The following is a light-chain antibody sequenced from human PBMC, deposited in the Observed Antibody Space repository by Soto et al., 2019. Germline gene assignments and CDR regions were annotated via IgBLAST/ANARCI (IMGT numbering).Light chain of an antibody. CDR3: QLYGDSPT. J-gene: IGKJ4*01. CDR2: NIF. Sequence: IVLTQSPGTLSLSPGERATLSCRASQTVNNIFLAWFQQKPGQSPRLLIYNIFTRATGVPDRISGSGSGTDFTLTISRLEPEDSAVYYCQLYGDSPTFGGGTKVDI. CDR1: QTVNNIF. V-gene: IGKV3-20*01.